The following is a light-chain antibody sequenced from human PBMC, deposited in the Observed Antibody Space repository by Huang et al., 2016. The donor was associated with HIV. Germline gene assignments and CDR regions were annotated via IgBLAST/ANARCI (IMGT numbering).Light chain of an antibody. Sequence: DIVMTQSSLSLPVTPGEPASISCRSSQSLLHNNGYNYLDWYLQKPGQSPQLLSYLGSNLASGVPYRFSGSGSGTDFTLKISRVEAEDVGVYYCMQSLQTITFGQGTRLEIE. CDR2: LGS. J-gene: IGKJ5*01. V-gene: IGKV2-28*01. CDR1: QSLLHNNGYNY. CDR3: MQSLQTIT.